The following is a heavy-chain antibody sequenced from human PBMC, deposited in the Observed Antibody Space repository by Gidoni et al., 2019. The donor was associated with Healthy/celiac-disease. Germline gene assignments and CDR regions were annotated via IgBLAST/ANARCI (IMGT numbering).Heavy chain of an antibody. CDR1: GGSFSGYY. V-gene: IGHV4-34*01. CDR2: INHSGST. CDR3: ARAVHCSGGSCPFDY. Sequence: QVQLQQWGAGLLKPSETLSLTCAVYGGSFSGYYWSWTRQPPGKGLAWIGEINHSGSTNYNPSLKSRVTISVDTSKNQFSLKLSSVTAADTAVYYCARAVHCSGGSCPFDYWGQGTLVTVSS. J-gene: IGHJ4*02. D-gene: IGHD2-15*01.